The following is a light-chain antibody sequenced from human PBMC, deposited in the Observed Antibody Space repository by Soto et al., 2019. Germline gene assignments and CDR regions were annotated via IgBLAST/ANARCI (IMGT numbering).Light chain of an antibody. CDR1: QSIGIN. CDR2: AAS. J-gene: IGKJ2*02. V-gene: IGKV1-39*01. Sequence: DIQMTQSPSSLSASLGDRVTITCRASQSIGINLNWYQQKPGKAPKLLIYAASSLKSGVPPRFSGSGSGTDFTLTISRLQHEDFATYHRQRSYSSQCTCGQGTILEIK. CDR3: QRSYSSQCT.